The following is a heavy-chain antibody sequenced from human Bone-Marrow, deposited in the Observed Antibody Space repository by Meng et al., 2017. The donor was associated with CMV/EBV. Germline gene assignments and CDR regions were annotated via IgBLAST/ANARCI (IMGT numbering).Heavy chain of an antibody. CDR3: ARGIRIAAAGTFDY. J-gene: IGHJ4*02. CDR2: IKQDGSEK. CDR1: GFTFSSYW. V-gene: IGHV3-7*01. Sequence: GESLKISCAASGFTFSSYWMSWVRQAPGKGLEWVANIKQDGSEKYYVDSVKGRFTISRDNAKNSLYLQMNSLRAEDTAVYYCARGIRIAAAGTFDYWGQGTRVTVSS. D-gene: IGHD6-13*01.